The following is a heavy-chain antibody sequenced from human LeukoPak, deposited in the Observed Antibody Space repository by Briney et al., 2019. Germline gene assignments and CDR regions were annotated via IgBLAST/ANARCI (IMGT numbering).Heavy chain of an antibody. Sequence: GESLQISCKGSGYTFTNYWIGWVRQMPGKGLEFMGIIYPGDSDTRYSPSFQGQVTISVDKSINTAYLQWSSLKASDSAMYYCARAGYSNRWDGVDYWGQGTLVTVSS. J-gene: IGHJ4*02. CDR2: IYPGDSDT. D-gene: IGHD2/OR15-2a*01. V-gene: IGHV5-51*01. CDR3: ARAGYSNRWDGVDY. CDR1: GYTFTNYW.